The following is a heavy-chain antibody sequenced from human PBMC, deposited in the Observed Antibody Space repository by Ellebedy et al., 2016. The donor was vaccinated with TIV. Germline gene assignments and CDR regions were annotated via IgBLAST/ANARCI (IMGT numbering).Heavy chain of an antibody. V-gene: IGHV1-8*01. CDR3: ASSNGDYAGFDP. J-gene: IGHJ5*02. CDR2: MNPNSGNT. Sequence: ASVKVSCKASGYTFTSYDINWVRQATGQGLEWMGWMNPNSGNTGYAQKFQGRVTMTRNNSISTAYMELSSLRSEDTAVYYCASSNGDYAGFDPWGQGTLVTVSS. D-gene: IGHD4-17*01. CDR1: GYTFTSYD.